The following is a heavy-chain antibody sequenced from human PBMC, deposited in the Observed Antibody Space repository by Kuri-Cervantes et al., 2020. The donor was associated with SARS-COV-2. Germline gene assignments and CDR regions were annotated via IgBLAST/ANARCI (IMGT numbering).Heavy chain of an antibody. V-gene: IGHV4-38-2*01. Sequence: SETLSPTCAVSGYSISSVYYWGWIRQPPGKGLEWIGSIYHSGSTYYNPSLKSRVTISVDTSKNQFSLKLSSVTAADTAVYYCARVCLVPAAIWFDPWGQGTLVTVSS. CDR2: IYHSGST. CDR1: GYSISSVYY. CDR3: ARVCLVPAAIWFDP. J-gene: IGHJ5*02. D-gene: IGHD2-2*01.